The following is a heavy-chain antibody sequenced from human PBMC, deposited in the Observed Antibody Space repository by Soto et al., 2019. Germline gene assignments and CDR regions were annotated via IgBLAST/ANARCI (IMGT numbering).Heavy chain of an antibody. V-gene: IGHV4-39*01. D-gene: IGHD6-13*01. CDR1: GDSINSTSYY. CDR3: ARQRIVAAGTFVDY. CDR2: IYFSGST. J-gene: IGHJ4*02. Sequence: PETLSLTCIVSGDSINSTSYYWGWIRQPPGQGLEWIASIYFSGSTYNNPSLKSRLTVSVDTSKSQFSLKLSSVTAADTALYYCARQRIVAAGTFVDYWGQGSLVTVYS.